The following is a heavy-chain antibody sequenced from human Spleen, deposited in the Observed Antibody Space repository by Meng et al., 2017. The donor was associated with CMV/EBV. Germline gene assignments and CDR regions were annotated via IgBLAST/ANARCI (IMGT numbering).Heavy chain of an antibody. D-gene: IGHD4-17*01. V-gene: IGHV3-21*01. CDR2: ISNSTTYI. Sequence: GESMKISCAASGFTFSSYSMNWVRQAPGKGLEWVSSISNSTTYIYYADSVKGRFTISRDNAKNSLYLQMNSLSAEDTAVYYCARDYSVTTYLPGGYFDYWGQGTLVTVSS. J-gene: IGHJ4*02. CDR1: GFTFSSYS. CDR3: ARDYSVTTYLPGGYFDY.